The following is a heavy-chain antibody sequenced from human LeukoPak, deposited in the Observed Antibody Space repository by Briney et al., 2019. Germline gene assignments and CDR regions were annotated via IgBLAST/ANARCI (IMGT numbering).Heavy chain of an antibody. J-gene: IGHJ5*02. CDR3: ARKIRRRWFDP. V-gene: IGHV4-39*01. CDR2: IYYSGST. Sequence: SQTRSLTCTVAGGSISSSCYYWGWIRQPPGKGLEWIGSIYYSGSTYYNPSLKSRLTISVDTSKNQFSLKLSSVTAADTAVYYCARKIRRRWFDPGGQGTLVTVSS. CDR1: GGSISSSCYY.